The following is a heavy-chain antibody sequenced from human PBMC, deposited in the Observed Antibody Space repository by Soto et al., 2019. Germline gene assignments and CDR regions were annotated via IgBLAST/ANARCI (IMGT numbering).Heavy chain of an antibody. D-gene: IGHD4-17*01. V-gene: IGHV1-69*08. CDR3: AGPDFGDYWYFDL. CDR2: IIPALGTA. J-gene: IGHJ2*01. Sequence: QDQLVQSGAEVKKPGSSVKVSCKASGGTFSSHTFSWVRQAPGRGLEWMGRIIPALGTATYAQKFQGRVTIAAVGSATTVYMELHRLRSEDTAVYYCAGPDFGDYWYFDLWGRGTLVTVSS. CDR1: GGTFSSHT.